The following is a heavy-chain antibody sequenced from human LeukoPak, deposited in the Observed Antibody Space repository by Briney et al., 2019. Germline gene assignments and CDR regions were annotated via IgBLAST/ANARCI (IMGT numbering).Heavy chain of an antibody. CDR3: ATDRRGGSSSWYGDAFDI. CDR2: FDPEDGET. J-gene: IGHJ3*02. V-gene: IGHV1-24*01. D-gene: IGHD6-13*01. Sequence: GASVNVSCKVSGYTLTELSMHWVRQAPGKGIEWKGGFDPEDGETIYAQKFQGRVTMTEDTSTDTAYMELRSLRSEDTAVYYCATDRRGGSSSWYGDAFDIWGQGTMVTVSS. CDR1: GYTLTELS.